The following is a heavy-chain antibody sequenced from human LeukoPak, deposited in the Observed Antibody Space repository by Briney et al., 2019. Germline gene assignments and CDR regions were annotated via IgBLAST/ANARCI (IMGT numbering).Heavy chain of an antibody. Sequence: GGSLRLSCAASGFTVNSNYMNWVRQTPGKGLEWVSVLSSGDTSFYTDSVKGRFTVSRDNSKNTVYLQMNSLRAEDTAVYYCARGTTVTTFDGFDIWGQETMVTVSS. CDR3: ARGTTVTTFDGFDI. J-gene: IGHJ3*02. CDR2: LSSGDTS. CDR1: GFTVNSNY. D-gene: IGHD4-17*01. V-gene: IGHV3-53*01.